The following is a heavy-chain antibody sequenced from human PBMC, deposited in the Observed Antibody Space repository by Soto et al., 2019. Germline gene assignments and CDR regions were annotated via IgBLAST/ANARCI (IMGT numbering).Heavy chain of an antibody. D-gene: IGHD6-19*01. CDR1: GYTFTSYG. V-gene: IGHV1-18*01. Sequence: ASVKVSCKASGYTFTSYGISWVRQAPGQGLEWMGWISAYNGNTNYAQKLQGRVTMTTDTSTSTAYMELRSLRSDDTAVYYCARNIAVAAPNWFDPWGQGTLVTAPQ. J-gene: IGHJ5*02. CDR2: ISAYNGNT. CDR3: ARNIAVAAPNWFDP.